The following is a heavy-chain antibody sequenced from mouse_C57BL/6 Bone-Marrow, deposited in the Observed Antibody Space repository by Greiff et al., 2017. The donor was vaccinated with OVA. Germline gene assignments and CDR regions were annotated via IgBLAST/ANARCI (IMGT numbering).Heavy chain of an antibody. J-gene: IGHJ1*03. CDR3: ARSEYYGSSYWWFDV. Sequence: QVQLQQPGAELVKPGASVKMSCKASGYTFTSYWITWVKQRPGQGLEWIGDIYPGSGSTNYNEKFKSKVTLTVDTSYSTAYMQLSSLTSEDSAVYYCARSEYYGSSYWWFDVWGTGTTVTVSA. D-gene: IGHD1-1*01. CDR1: GYTFTSYW. V-gene: IGHV1-55*01. CDR2: IYPGSGST.